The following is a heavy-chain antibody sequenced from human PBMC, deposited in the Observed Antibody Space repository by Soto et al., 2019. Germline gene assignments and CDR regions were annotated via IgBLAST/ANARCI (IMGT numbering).Heavy chain of an antibody. Sequence: QVQLVESGGGVVQPGRSLRLSCAASGFTFSSYGMHWVRQAPGKGLEWVAVIWYDGSNKYYADYVKGRLTISTDNSRKTMYLHMNRLRAENTAVNYWARGDIVVVPAAMFALGYWGQGTLVTVSS. CDR1: GFTFSSYG. D-gene: IGHD2-2*01. V-gene: IGHV3-33*01. CDR3: ARGDIVVVPAAMFALGY. CDR2: IWYDGSNK. J-gene: IGHJ4*02.